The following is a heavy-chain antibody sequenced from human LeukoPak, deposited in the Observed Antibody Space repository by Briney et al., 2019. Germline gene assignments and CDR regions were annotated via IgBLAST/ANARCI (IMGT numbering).Heavy chain of an antibody. CDR3: ARVGYGDASDI. D-gene: IGHD5-12*01. CDR2: IKQDGSEK. CDR1: VFTFRNYW. J-gene: IGHJ3*02. V-gene: IGHV3-7*04. Sequence: GGSLRLSCAASVFTFRNYWMSWVRQAPGKGLEWVANIKQDGSEKYYVASVEGRFTISRDNAKNSLYLQMNSLRPEDTAVYYCARVGYGDASDIWGQGTMVTVSS.